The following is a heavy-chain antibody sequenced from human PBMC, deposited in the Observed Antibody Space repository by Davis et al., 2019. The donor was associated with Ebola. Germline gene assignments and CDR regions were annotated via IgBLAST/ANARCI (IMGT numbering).Heavy chain of an antibody. V-gene: IGHV1-58*02. CDR3: AASAGTVGKFDY. J-gene: IGHJ4*01. D-gene: IGHD1-14*01. CDR2: IVVGSVTT. Sequence: AASVKVSCKAFAFTFTTSAMQWVRQARGQRLEWLGSIVVGSVTTNYAQKFQGRVTITRSMSTSTSYLDLSNLRSEDTAMYYCAASAGTVGKFDYWGRGTLVTVSS. CDR1: AFTFTTSA.